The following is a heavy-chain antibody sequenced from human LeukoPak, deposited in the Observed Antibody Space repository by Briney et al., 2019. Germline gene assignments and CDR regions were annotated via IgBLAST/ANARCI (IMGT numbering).Heavy chain of an antibody. V-gene: IGHV3-7*01. CDR2: IKQDGSEK. D-gene: IGHD4-23*01. CDR1: GFTFSSYW. J-gene: IGHJ4*02. CDR3: CYGGSFFDY. Sequence: RPGGSLRLSCAASGFTFSSYWMSWVRQAPGKGLEWVASIKQDGSEKYYVDSVKGRFTISRGNAKSSLYLQMNSLSAEDTAVYYCCYGGSFFDYWGQGTLVTVSS.